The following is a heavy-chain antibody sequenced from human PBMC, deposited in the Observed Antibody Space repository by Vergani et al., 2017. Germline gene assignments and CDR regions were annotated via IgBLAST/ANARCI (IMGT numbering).Heavy chain of an antibody. Sequence: QVQLVQSGAEVKKPGASVKVSCKASGYTFTSYAMHWVRQAPGQRLEWMGWINAGNGNTKYSQKFQGRVTITRDTSASTAYMELSSLRSEDTAVYYCARNSRSNYDLGDAFDIWGQGTMVTVSS. D-gene: IGHD4-11*01. V-gene: IGHV1-3*01. CDR1: GYTFTSYA. J-gene: IGHJ3*02. CDR2: INAGNGNT. CDR3: ARNSRSNYDLGDAFDI.